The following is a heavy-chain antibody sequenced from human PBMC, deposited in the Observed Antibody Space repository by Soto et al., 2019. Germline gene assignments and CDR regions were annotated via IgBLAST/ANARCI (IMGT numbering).Heavy chain of an antibody. Sequence: QGQLQQSGPALVKPSQTLSLTCAISGDSVSSDITSWNWIRQSPSRGIEWLGRTYYRSKWFHDYAASVKSRITINPDTSKNQFSLELNSMTPGDTAVYYCARGNAMDVWGQGTVVTVSS. J-gene: IGHJ3*01. CDR2: TYYRSKWFH. CDR3: ARGNAMDV. D-gene: IGHD3-10*01. CDR1: GDSVSSDITS. V-gene: IGHV6-1*01.